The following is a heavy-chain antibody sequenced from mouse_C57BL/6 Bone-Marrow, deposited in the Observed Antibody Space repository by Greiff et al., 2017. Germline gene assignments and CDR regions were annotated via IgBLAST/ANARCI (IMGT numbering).Heavy chain of an antibody. CDR1: GYTFTSYW. CDR2: IDPSDSYT. Sequence: QVQLKQPGAELVKPGASVKLSCKASGYTFTSYWMQWVKQRPGQGLEWIGEIDPSDSYTNYNQKFKGKATLTVDTSSSTAYMQLSSLTSEDSAVYYCARIYYGNQGYFDYWGQGTTLTVSS. CDR3: ARIYYGNQGYFDY. D-gene: IGHD2-1*01. J-gene: IGHJ2*01. V-gene: IGHV1-50*01.